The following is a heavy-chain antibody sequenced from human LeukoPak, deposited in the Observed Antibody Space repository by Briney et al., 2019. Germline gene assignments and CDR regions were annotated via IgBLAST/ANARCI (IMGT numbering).Heavy chain of an antibody. CDR2: IYYSGST. J-gene: IGHJ4*02. Sequence: PSETLSLTCTVSGGSISSGDYYWSWIRQPPGKGLEWIGYIYYSGSTYYNPSLKSRVTISVDTSKNQFSLKLSSVTAADTAVYYCARLGYCSSTSCYDYWGQGTLVTASS. V-gene: IGHV4-30-4*08. D-gene: IGHD2-2*01. CDR1: GGSISSGDYY. CDR3: ARLGYCSSTSCYDY.